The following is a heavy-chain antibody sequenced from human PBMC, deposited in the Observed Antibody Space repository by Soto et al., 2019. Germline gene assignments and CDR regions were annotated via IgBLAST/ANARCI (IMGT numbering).Heavy chain of an antibody. Sequence: ASMKGSWKASGYTCTCYAMHWVRQAPGQRLEWRGWINAGNANTKYSQKFQGRVTITRNTSASTAYMELRSLRSEDTAVYYCARTDHPLAAVAGPLDYWGQGTLVTVSS. CDR1: GYTCTCYA. J-gene: IGHJ4*02. CDR2: INAGNANT. CDR3: ARTDHPLAAVAGPLDY. V-gene: IGHV1-3*01. D-gene: IGHD6-19*01.